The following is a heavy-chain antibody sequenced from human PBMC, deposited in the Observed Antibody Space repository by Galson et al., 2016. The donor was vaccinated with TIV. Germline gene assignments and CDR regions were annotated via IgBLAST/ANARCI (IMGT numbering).Heavy chain of an antibody. CDR2: IFTDGTT. CDR3: ATVNTNSRKYFDY. V-gene: IGHV4-4*07. J-gene: IGHJ4*02. D-gene: IGHD5-18*01. CDR1: GGSVSRYY. Sequence: LSLTCSVSGGSVSRYYWSWVRQSPGKGLEWIGRIFTDGTTTYNPSLKSRVAISVDTSRRQFSLRLRSVTDADTALYYCATVNTNSRKYFDYWGQGIQVTVS.